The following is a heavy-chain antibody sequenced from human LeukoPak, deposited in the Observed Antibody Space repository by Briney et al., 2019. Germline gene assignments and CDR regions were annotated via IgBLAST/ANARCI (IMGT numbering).Heavy chain of an antibody. CDR3: AREPGYYFDY. V-gene: IGHV3-15*01. Sequence: GGSLRLSCAASGFTFSDYYMSWVRQAPGKGLEWVGRIKSKTDGGTTDYAAPVKGRFTISRDDSKNTLYLQMNSLRSGDTAVYYCAREPGYYFDYWGQGTLVTVSS. CDR2: IKSKTDGGTT. J-gene: IGHJ4*02. CDR1: GFTFSDYY. D-gene: IGHD1-14*01.